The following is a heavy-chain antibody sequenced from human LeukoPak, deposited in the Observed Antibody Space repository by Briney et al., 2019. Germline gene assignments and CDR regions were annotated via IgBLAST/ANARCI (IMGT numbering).Heavy chain of an antibody. V-gene: IGHV1-2*02. J-gene: IGHJ6*03. D-gene: IGHD1-20*01. CDR1: GYTFTGYY. CDR2: INPNSGGT. Sequence: SVKVSCKASGYTFTGYYMHWVRQAPGQGLEWMGWINPNSGGTNYAQKFQGRVTMTRDTSISTAYMELSSPRSEDTAVYYCARGAYNWNDGPHYYYYMDVWGKGTTVTVSS. CDR3: ARGAYNWNDGPHYYYYMDV.